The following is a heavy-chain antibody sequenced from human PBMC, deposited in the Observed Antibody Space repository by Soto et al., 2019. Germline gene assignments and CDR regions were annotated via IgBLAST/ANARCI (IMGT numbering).Heavy chain of an antibody. Sequence: LSLTCAVYGGSFSGYYWSWIRQPPGKGLEWIGEINHSGSTNYNPSLKSRVTISVDTSKNQFSLKLSSVTAADTAVYYCARGPSQLRYYYGMDVWGQGTTVTVSS. V-gene: IGHV4-34*01. J-gene: IGHJ6*02. CDR3: ARGPSQLRYYYGMDV. D-gene: IGHD2-2*01. CDR1: GGSFSGYY. CDR2: INHSGST.